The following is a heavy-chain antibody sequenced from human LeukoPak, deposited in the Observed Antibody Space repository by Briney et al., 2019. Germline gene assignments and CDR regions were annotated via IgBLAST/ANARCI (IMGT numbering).Heavy chain of an antibody. CDR1: GFTFSSYG. D-gene: IGHD3-3*01. J-gene: IGHJ6*03. Sequence: GGSLRLSCAASGFTFSSYGMSWVRQAPGKGLEWVSSISGSGGTTYYADSVKGRFTISRDNAKNSLYLQMNCLRAEDTAVYYCARVRDFWSGYSNSYYYMDVWGKGTTVTVSS. V-gene: IGHV3-23*01. CDR2: ISGSGGTT. CDR3: ARVRDFWSGYSNSYYYMDV.